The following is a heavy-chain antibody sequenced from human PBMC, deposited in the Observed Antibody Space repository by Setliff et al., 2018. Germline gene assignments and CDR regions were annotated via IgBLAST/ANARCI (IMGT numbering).Heavy chain of an antibody. Sequence: PGGSLRLSCAASGFTFRSYEMNWVRQAPGKGLEWISYITTSGSTIYYADSVKGRFTISRDNAKNSLYLQMTSLRPEDTGVYYCVKVKKPLIRGSGFDYWGRGTLVTVSS. CDR3: VKVKKPLIRGSGFDY. V-gene: IGHV3-48*03. CDR2: ITTSGSTI. D-gene: IGHD3-10*01. CDR1: GFTFRSYE. J-gene: IGHJ4*02.